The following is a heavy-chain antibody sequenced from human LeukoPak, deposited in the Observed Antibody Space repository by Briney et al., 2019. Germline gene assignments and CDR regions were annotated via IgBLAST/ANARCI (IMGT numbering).Heavy chain of an antibody. J-gene: IGHJ4*02. V-gene: IGHV3-43*02. CDR2: ISGDGGST. CDR3: AKVERYFDWLPVDY. Sequence: PGGSLRLSCAASGFTFDDYAMHWVRQAPGEGLEWVSLISGDGGSTYYADSVKGRFTISRDNSKNSLYLQMNSLRTEDTALCYCAKVERYFDWLPVDYWGQGTLVTVSS. CDR1: GFTFDDYA. D-gene: IGHD3-9*01.